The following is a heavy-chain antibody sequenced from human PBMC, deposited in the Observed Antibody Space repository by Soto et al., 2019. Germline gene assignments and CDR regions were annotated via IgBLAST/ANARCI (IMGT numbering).Heavy chain of an antibody. CDR1: GGSISGYY. CDR2: INHSGST. V-gene: IGHV4-34*01. D-gene: IGHD1-7*01. CDR3: ARGMNYAERFDP. Sequence: SETMSVTCAVDGGSISGYYLSWIRQTPGKGLEWIGEINHSGSTNYNPSLKSRVTISVDTSKNQFSLKLSSVTAADTAVYYCARGMNYAERFDPWGQGTLVTVSS. J-gene: IGHJ5*02.